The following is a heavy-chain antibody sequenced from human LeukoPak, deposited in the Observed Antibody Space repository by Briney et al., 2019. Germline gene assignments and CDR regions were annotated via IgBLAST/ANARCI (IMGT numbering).Heavy chain of an antibody. D-gene: IGHD6-13*01. Sequence: GASVKVSCKASGYTFSSYDINWVRQAPGQGLEWMGWMNPNSGSTTYAQKLQGRVTMIRDTSMSTAYMELSSLRSEDTAVYYCARAVAAGVDYWGQGTLVTVSS. CDR1: GYTFSSYD. J-gene: IGHJ4*02. V-gene: IGHV1-8*01. CDR2: MNPNSGST. CDR3: ARAVAAGVDY.